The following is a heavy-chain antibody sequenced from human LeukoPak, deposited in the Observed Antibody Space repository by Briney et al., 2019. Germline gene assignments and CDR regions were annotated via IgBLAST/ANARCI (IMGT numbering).Heavy chain of an antibody. J-gene: IGHJ4*02. CDR1: GFTFDDYA. Sequence: GRSLRLSCAASGFTFDDYAMHWVRQAPGKGLEWVSGISWNSGSIGYADSVKGRFTISRDNAKNSLYLQMNSLRAEDTAVYYCARGSGSYYRTYLDYWGQGTLVTVSS. CDR3: ARGSGSYYRTYLDY. CDR2: ISWNSGSI. D-gene: IGHD1-26*01. V-gene: IGHV3-9*01.